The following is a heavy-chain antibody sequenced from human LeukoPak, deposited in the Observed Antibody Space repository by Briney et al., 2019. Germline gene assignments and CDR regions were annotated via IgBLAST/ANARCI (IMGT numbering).Heavy chain of an antibody. J-gene: IGHJ4*02. CDR2: IYGGDSET. V-gene: IGHV5-51*06. CDR3: ARTTTYSSGWYGAY. Sequence: GESLKISCKGSGYRYSDYWIGWVRPMPGKGLEWMGIIYGGDSETRSSTSLQGQVTISADKSINTAYLQWSSLKASDTAMYYCARTTTYSSGWYGAYWGQGTLVTVSS. CDR1: GYRYSDYW. D-gene: IGHD6-19*01.